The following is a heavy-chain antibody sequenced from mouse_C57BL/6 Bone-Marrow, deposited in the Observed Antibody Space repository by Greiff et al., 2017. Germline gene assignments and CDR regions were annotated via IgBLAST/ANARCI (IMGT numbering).Heavy chain of an antibody. CDR3: AREDSNYWFAY. V-gene: IGHV1-50*01. J-gene: IGHJ3*01. Sequence: QVQLQQPGAELVKPGASVKLSCKASGYTFTSYWMQWVKQRPGQGLEWIGEIDPSDSYTTYNQKFKGKATLTVDTSSSTAYMQLSSLTSEDSAVYYCAREDSNYWFAYWGKGTLVTVSA. CDR2: IDPSDSYT. D-gene: IGHD2-5*01. CDR1: GYTFTSYW.